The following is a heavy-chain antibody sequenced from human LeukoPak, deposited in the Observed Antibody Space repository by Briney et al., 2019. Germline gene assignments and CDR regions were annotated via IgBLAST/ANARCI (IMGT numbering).Heavy chain of an antibody. Sequence: ASVTVSCTASGYTFTSYYMHWVRQAPGQGLEWMGIINPSGGSTSYAQKFQGRVTMTRDTSTSTVYMELSSLRSEDTAVYYCATYYGSGSYYNYYYYYGMDVWGQGTTVTVSS. D-gene: IGHD3-10*01. CDR1: GYTFTSYY. CDR2: INPSGGST. J-gene: IGHJ6*02. CDR3: ATYYGSGSYYNYYYYYGMDV. V-gene: IGHV1-46*01.